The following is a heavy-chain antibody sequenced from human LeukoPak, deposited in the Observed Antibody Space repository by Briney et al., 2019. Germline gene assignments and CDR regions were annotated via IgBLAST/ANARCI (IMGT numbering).Heavy chain of an antibody. CDR1: GYTLTELS. V-gene: IGHV1-24*01. CDR2: FDPEDGET. J-gene: IGHJ6*03. D-gene: IGHD4-11*01. Sequence: ASVKVSCKVSGYTLTELSMHWVRQAPGKGLEWMGGFDPEDGETIYAQKFQGRVTMTEDTSTDTAYMELSSLRSEDTAVYYCATTNSSPSNSTGVDVYYYYYYYMDVWGKGTTVTISS. CDR3: ATTNSSPSNSTGVDVYYYYYYYMDV.